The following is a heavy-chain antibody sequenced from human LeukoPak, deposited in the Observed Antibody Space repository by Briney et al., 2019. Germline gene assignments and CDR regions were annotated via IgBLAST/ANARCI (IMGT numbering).Heavy chain of an antibody. CDR2: INSDGSST. CDR3: ARVDYYDSSGYYGGHPYPDY. Sequence: GGSLRLSCAASGFTFSSYWMHWVRQAPGEGLVWVSRINSDGSSTSYADSVKGRFTISRDNAKNTLYLQMNSLRAEDTAVYYCARVDYYDSSGYYGGHPYPDYWGQGTLVTVSS. V-gene: IGHV3-74*01. J-gene: IGHJ4*02. CDR1: GFTFSSYW. D-gene: IGHD3-22*01.